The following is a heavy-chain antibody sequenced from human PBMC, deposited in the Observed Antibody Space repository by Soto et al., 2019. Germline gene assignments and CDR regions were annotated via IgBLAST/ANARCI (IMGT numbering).Heavy chain of an antibody. CDR1: GYTFTDYY. CDR2: INPNSGGT. CDR3: ARERVPGATRPDYYYYGMDV. V-gene: IGHV1-2*04. Sequence: ASVKVSGKAFGYTFTDYYVHWVRQAPGQGLERMGWINPNSGGTNYAQNFQGWVAMTRDTSISTAYMEVSSLKSDDTAVYYCARERVPGATRPDYYYYGMDVWGQGTTVTVS. J-gene: IGHJ6*02. D-gene: IGHD2-2*01.